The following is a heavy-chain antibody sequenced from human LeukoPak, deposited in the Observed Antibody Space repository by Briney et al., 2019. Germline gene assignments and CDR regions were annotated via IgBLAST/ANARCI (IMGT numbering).Heavy chain of an antibody. V-gene: IGHV1-8*03. CDR1: GYTFTSYG. Sequence: ASVKVSCKASGYTFTSYGISWVRQAPGQGLEWMGWMNPNSGNTGYAQKFQGRVTITRNTSISTAYMELSSLRSEDTAVYYCARGGVGRITMVRGVIITNSRYFDYWGQGTLITVSS. J-gene: IGHJ4*02. CDR2: MNPNSGNT. CDR3: ARGGVGRITMVRGVIITNSRYFDY. D-gene: IGHD3-10*01.